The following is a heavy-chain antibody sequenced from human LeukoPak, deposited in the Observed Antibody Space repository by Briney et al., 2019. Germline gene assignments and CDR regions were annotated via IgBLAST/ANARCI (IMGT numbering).Heavy chain of an antibody. CDR3: ARAVYGSGNYYDY. CDR2: IYYSGST. D-gene: IGHD3-10*01. V-gene: IGHV4-31*11. J-gene: IGHJ4*02. Sequence: TLSLTCAVYGGSFSGYYWSWIRQHPGKGLEWIGYIYYSGSTYYNPSLKSRITISVDTSKNQFSLKLSSVTAADTAVYYCARAVYGSGNYYDYWGQGTLVTVSS. CDR1: GGSFSGYY.